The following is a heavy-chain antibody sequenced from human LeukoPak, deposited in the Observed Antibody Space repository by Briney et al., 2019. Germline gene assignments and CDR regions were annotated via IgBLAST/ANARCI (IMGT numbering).Heavy chain of an antibody. V-gene: IGHV3-21*01. D-gene: IGHD3-10*02. CDR3: AELGITMIGGV. Sequence: GGSLRLSCAASGFTLKTYSMNWVRQAPGKGLEWVSSISSSSSYIYYADPVKGRFTISRDNAKNSLYLQMNSLRAEDTAVYYCAELGITMIGGVWGKGTTVTISS. CDR1: GFTLKTYS. CDR2: ISSSSSYI. J-gene: IGHJ6*04.